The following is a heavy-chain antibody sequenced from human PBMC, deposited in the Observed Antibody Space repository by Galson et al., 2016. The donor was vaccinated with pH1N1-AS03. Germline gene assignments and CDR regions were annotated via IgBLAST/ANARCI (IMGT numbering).Heavy chain of an antibody. D-gene: IGHD4-17*01. J-gene: IGHJ5*02. V-gene: IGHV2-5*01. Sequence: IYWNDDIRYSPSLRNRLTITKDTSKSQVVLTMTNMDPVDTATYFCARAYYGDFADWFDPWGQGTLVTVSS. CDR3: ARAYYGDFADWFDP. CDR2: IYWNDDI.